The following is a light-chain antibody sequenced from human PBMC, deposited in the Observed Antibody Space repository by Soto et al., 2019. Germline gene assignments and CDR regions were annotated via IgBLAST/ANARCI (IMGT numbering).Light chain of an antibody. CDR1: QNIRTF. CDR2: GAS. CDR3: QQHSHWPPWT. V-gene: IGKV3-11*01. Sequence: EVVLTQSPATLSLSPGERATLSCRASQNIRTFFDWYQQKPGQAPRLLIYGASNRATGIPARFSGSGSGTDFTLTISSLESEDFAVYYCQQHSHWPPWTFGQGTRVEI. J-gene: IGKJ1*01.